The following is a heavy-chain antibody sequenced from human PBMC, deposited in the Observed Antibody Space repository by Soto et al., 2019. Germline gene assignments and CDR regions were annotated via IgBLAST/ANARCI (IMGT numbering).Heavy chain of an antibody. V-gene: IGHV4-59*08. J-gene: IGHJ5*02. CDR3: ARHPYGDYGTWWFDP. D-gene: IGHD4-17*01. CDR1: GGSISSYY. CDR2: IYYSGST. Sequence: PSETLSRTCTVSGGSISSYYWSWIRQPPGKGLEWIGYIYYSGSTNYNPSLKSRVTISVDTSKNQFSLKLSSVTAADTAVYYCARHPYGDYGTWWFDPWGQGTLVTVSS.